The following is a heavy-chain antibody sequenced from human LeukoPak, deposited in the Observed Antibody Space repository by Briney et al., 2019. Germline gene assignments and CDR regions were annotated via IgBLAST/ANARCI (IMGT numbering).Heavy chain of an antibody. V-gene: IGHV1-2*04. D-gene: IGHD5-12*01. J-gene: IGHJ6*02. CDR2: INPNSGGT. CDR1: GYTFTGYY. Sequence: ASVKVSCKASGYTFTGYYMHWVRQAPGQGLEWMGWINPNSGGTNYAQKFQGWVTMTRDTSISTAYMELSRLRSDDTAVYYCARSVGGSGYSYYYGMDVWGQGTTVTVSS. CDR3: ARSVGGSGYSYYYGMDV.